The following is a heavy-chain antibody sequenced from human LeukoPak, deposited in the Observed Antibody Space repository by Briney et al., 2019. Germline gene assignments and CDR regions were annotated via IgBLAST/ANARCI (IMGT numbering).Heavy chain of an antibody. Sequence: PGGSLRLSCAASGFTFSSYGMHWVRQAAGKGLEWVAFIRYDGSNKYYADSVKGRFTISRDNSRNTLYLQMSSLRAEDTAVYYWAREWKFDIWGQGTMVTVSS. V-gene: IGHV3-30*02. CDR2: IRYDGSNK. D-gene: IGHD1-1*01. CDR3: AREWKFDI. CDR1: GFTFSSYG. J-gene: IGHJ3*02.